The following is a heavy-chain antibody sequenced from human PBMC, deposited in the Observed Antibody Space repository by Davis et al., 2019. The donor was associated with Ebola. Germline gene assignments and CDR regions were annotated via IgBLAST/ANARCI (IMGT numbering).Heavy chain of an antibody. D-gene: IGHD3-22*01. CDR3: ARNRGDSSGYPDY. Sequence: KVSCKGSGYTFTNYWIGWVRQMPGKGLEWMGVIYPSDSDTRYSPSFQGQVTISVDKSISTAYLQWSSLKASDTAMYYCARNRGDSSGYPDYWGQGTLVTVSS. CDR1: GYTFTNYW. CDR2: IYPSDSDT. J-gene: IGHJ4*02. V-gene: IGHV5-51*01.